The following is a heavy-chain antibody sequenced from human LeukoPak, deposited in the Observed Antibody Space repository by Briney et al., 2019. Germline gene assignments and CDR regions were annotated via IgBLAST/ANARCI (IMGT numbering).Heavy chain of an antibody. V-gene: IGHV4-38-2*02. CDR2: MYHTGST. J-gene: IGHJ4*02. Sequence: SETLSLTCTVSGYSMSSGYYWGWIRQPPERGLEWIGSMYHTGSTYYNPSLKSRVTISVDKSKNQFSLRLSSVTAADTAVYYCASIYGSGSNRRPNWGQGTLVTVSS. CDR1: GYSMSSGYY. D-gene: IGHD3-10*01. CDR3: ASIYGSGSNRRPN.